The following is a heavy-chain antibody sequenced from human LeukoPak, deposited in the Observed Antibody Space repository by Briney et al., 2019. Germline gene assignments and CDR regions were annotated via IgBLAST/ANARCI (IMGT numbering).Heavy chain of an antibody. Sequence: SGPTLVKPTQTLTLTCTFSGFSLSTSGVGVGWIRQPPGKALEWLALIYWDDDKRYSPSLKSRLTITKDTSKNQVVLTTTNMDPVDTATYYCTHSSGSYYDFDYWGQGTLVTVSS. D-gene: IGHD1-26*01. CDR1: GFSLSTSGVG. CDR3: THSSGSYYDFDY. CDR2: IYWDDDK. J-gene: IGHJ4*02. V-gene: IGHV2-5*02.